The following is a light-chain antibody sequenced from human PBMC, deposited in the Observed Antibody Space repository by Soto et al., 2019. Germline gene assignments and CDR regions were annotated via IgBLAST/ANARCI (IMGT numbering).Light chain of an antibody. Sequence: EIVLTQSPATLSLSPGETATLSCRASQSVSSYLAWYQQKPGQAPRLLIHDASNRATGIPARFSGSGSGTDFSLPSCRLEPEDFAVYYCQQRSNWQRTFGQGTKGEI. CDR2: DAS. J-gene: IGKJ1*01. CDR3: QQRSNWQRT. CDR1: QSVSSY. V-gene: IGKV3-11*01.